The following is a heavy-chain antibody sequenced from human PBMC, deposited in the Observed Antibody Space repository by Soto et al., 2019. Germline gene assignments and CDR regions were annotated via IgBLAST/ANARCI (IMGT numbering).Heavy chain of an antibody. Sequence: SGPTLVNPTQTLTLTCTFSGFSLSTSGVGVGWIRQPPGKALEWPALIYWNDDKRYSPSLKSRLTITKDTSKNQVVLTMTNMDPVNTATYYCAHIRAPEVGATLFDYWGQGTLVTVSS. CDR3: AHIRAPEVGATLFDY. J-gene: IGHJ4*02. V-gene: IGHV2-5*01. CDR2: IYWNDDK. D-gene: IGHD1-26*01. CDR1: GFSLSTSGVG.